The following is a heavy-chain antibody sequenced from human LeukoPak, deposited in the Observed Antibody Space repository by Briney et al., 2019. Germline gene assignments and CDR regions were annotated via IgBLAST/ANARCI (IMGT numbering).Heavy chain of an antibody. Sequence: GGSLRLSCAASGFTFSSYGMHWVRQAPGKGLEWVAVISYDGSNKYYADSVKGRFTISRDNSKNTLYLQMNSLRAEDTAVYYCARDLYYYDSRGYYYYMDVWGKGTTVTVSS. CDR1: GFTFSSYG. V-gene: IGHV3-30*03. J-gene: IGHJ6*03. CDR2: ISYDGSNK. D-gene: IGHD3-22*01. CDR3: ARDLYYYDSRGYYYYMDV.